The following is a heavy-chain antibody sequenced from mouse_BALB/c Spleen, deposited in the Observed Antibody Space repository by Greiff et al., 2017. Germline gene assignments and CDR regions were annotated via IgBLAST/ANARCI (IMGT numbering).Heavy chain of an antibody. Sequence: EVQRVESGGGLVQPVGSLRLTCATSGFTFTDYYMSWVRQPPGKALEWLGFIRNKANGYTTEYSASVKGRFTISRDNSQSILYLQMNTLRAEDSATYYCARDVNSRCFDVWGAGTTVTVSS. CDR1: GFTFTDYY. D-gene: IGHD1-3*01. J-gene: IGHJ1*01. V-gene: IGHV7-3*02. CDR3: ARDVNSRCFDV. CDR2: IRNKANGYTT.